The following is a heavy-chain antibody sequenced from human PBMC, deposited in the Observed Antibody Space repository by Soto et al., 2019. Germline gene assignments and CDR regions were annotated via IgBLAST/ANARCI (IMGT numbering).Heavy chain of an antibody. V-gene: IGHV1-69*13. CDR1: RVAFSKFI. CDR3: AKARYSSPMGYYYGMDV. CDR2: IIPIFGTA. D-gene: IGHD6-19*01. J-gene: IGHJ6*02. Sequence: VASVKVSCKASRVAFSKFIVTWVRQAPGLGLEWVGGIIPIFGTANYAQKFQGRVTITADESTSTSYMEVNNLRSEDTAVYYCAKARYSSPMGYYYGMDVWGQGTTVTVSS.